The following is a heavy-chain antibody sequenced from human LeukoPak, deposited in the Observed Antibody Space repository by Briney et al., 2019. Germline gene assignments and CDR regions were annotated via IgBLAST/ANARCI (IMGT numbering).Heavy chain of an antibody. V-gene: IGHV1-8*01. Sequence: ASVEVSCKTSGYRFTNFDIHWVRQAPGQGLEWMGWMNPDNGNTGYAQKFQGRVSMSGDTSISTAFMVLSSLRSDDTAVYFCARGPRESSSSDYWGQGTLVTVSS. CDR1: GYRFTNFD. J-gene: IGHJ4*02. D-gene: IGHD6-13*01. CDR3: ARGPRESSSSDY. CDR2: MNPDNGNT.